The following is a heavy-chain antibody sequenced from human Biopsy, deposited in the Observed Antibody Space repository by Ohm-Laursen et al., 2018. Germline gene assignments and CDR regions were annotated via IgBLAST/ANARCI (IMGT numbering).Heavy chain of an antibody. CDR2: IYYSGST. Sequence: GTLSLTWTVSGASIISGGHFWNWIRQTPGKGLEWIGYIYYSGSTNYNPSLKSRVTISVDTSKNQFSLRLNSVTAADTAVYYCARATNSTGWPYYYFYGMDVWGQGTTVTVSS. CDR3: ARATNSTGWPYYYFYGMDV. CDR1: GASIISGGHF. V-gene: IGHV4-61*08. D-gene: IGHD2/OR15-2a*01. J-gene: IGHJ6*02.